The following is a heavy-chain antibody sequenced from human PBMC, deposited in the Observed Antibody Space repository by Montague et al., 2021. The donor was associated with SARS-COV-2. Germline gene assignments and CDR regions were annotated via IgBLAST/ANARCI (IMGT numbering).Heavy chain of an antibody. CDR2: IYCDDDK. V-gene: IGHV2-5*02. Sequence: PALVKPTQTLTLTCTFSGFSLSTSGVGVGWIRQPPGKALEWIALIYCDDDKRYSPSLKSRITITKDTSKNQVVLTMTNMDPVDTATYYCAHKSAMFTASYFDYWGQGTLVTVSS. CDR1: GFSLSTSGVG. J-gene: IGHJ4*02. CDR3: AHKSAMFTASYFDY. D-gene: IGHD5-18*01.